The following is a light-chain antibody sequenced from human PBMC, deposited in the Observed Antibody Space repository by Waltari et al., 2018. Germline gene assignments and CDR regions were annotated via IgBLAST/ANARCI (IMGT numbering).Light chain of an antibody. CDR1: RYDVGGYKF. V-gene: IGLV2-14*03. J-gene: IGLJ2*01. Sequence: QSALTQPASASGSPGQSITISCAGSRYDVGGYKFVSWYQQPPGRAPKLLIYDVSNRPSGISSRFSGSKSGSTASLTISGLQTEDEADYFCSSYTSSTTVVFGGGTKLTVL. CDR2: DVS. CDR3: SSYTSSTTVV.